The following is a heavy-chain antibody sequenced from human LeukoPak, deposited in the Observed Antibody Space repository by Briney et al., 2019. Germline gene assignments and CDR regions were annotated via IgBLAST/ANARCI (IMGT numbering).Heavy chain of an antibody. CDR3: ARGIVGATKAFDY. D-gene: IGHD1-26*01. Sequence: SETLSLTCAVYGGSFSGYYWSWIRQPPGKGLEWIGEINHSGSTNYNPSLKSRVTISVDTSKNQFSRKLSSVTAADTAVYYCARGIVGATKAFDYWGQGTLVTVSS. J-gene: IGHJ4*02. CDR2: INHSGST. CDR1: GGSFSGYY. V-gene: IGHV4-34*01.